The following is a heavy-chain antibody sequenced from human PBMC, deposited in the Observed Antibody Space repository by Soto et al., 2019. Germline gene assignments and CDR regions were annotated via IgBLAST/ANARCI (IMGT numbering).Heavy chain of an antibody. D-gene: IGHD3-22*01. V-gene: IGHV3-66*01. J-gene: IGHJ2*01. CDR1: GFTVSTNY. Sequence: EVQLVESGGGLVQPGGSLRLSCAASGFTVSTNYMSWVRQAPGKGLEWVSLIYSGGRTYYADSVKGRFTIPRDTNTLYLHMNNLRAEDTAVYYCARVHYYDTNYWYFYLWGRGTLVTVSS. CDR3: ARVHYYDTNYWYFYL. CDR2: IYSGGRT.